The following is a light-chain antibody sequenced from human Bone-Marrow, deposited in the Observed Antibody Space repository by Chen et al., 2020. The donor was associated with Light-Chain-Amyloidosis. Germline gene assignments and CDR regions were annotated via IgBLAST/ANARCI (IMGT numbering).Light chain of an antibody. CDR3: QSADSSGTYEVI. CDR1: DLPTKY. CDR2: RDT. J-gene: IGLJ2*01. Sequence: SYELTQPPSVSVSPGQTARITCSGDDLPTKYAYWYQQKTGQAPVLVIHRDTERPSGISERFSGSSSGTTATLTISGVQAEDEAAYHCQSADSSGTYEVIFGGGTKLTVL. V-gene: IGLV3-25*03.